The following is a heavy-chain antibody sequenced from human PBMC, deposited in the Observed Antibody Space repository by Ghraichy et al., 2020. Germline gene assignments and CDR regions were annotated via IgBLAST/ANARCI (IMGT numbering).Heavy chain of an antibody. V-gene: IGHV4-4*09. CDR2: IYTSGST. CDR1: GGSISSYY. CDR3: ARHKKEVRGVITTFDY. D-gene: IGHD3-10*01. J-gene: IGHJ4*02. Sequence: SETLSLTCTVSGGSISSYYWSWIRQPPGKGLEWIGYIYTSGSTNYNPSLKSRVTISVDTSKNQFSLKLSSVTAADTAVYYCARHKKEVRGVITTFDYWGQGTLVTVSS.